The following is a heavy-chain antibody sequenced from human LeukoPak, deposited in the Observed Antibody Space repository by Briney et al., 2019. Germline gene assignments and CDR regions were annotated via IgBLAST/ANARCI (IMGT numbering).Heavy chain of an antibody. J-gene: IGHJ4*02. Sequence: PSETLSLTCTVSGGSISSSSYYWGWIRQPPGKGLEWIGEINHSGSTNYNPSLKSRVTISVDTSKNQFSLKLSSVTAADTAVYYCARGMAPYYDSSGYQYYFDYWGQGTLVTVSS. CDR1: GGSISSSSYY. CDR3: ARGMAPYYDSSGYQYYFDY. V-gene: IGHV4-39*07. CDR2: INHSGST. D-gene: IGHD3-22*01.